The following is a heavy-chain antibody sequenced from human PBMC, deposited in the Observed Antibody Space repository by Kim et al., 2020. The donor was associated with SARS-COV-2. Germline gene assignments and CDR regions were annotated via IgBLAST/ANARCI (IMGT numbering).Heavy chain of an antibody. J-gene: IGHJ6*02. V-gene: IGHV3-23*01. CDR3: AKDGCRVVVAATCGMDV. D-gene: IGHD2-15*01. Sequence: GKGRLTISRDNAKKTLYLQMNSLRAEDTAVYYCAKDGCRVVVAATCGMDVWGQGTTVTVSS.